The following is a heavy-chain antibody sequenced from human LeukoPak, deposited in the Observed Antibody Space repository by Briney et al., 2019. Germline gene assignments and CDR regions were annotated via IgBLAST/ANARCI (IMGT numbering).Heavy chain of an antibody. J-gene: IGHJ5*02. V-gene: IGHV4-4*02. CDR3: ARAPVGAISFWFDP. CDR1: GGSISSSNW. Sequence: PSETLSLTCAVSGGSISSSNWWSWVRQPPGKGLEWIGEIYHSGSTNYNLSLKSRVTISVDKSKNQFSLKLSSVTAADTAVYYCARAPVGAISFWFDPWGQGTLVTVSS. CDR2: IYHSGST. D-gene: IGHD1-26*01.